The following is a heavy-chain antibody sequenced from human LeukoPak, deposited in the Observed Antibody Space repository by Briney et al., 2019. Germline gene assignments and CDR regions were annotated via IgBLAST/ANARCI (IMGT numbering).Heavy chain of an antibody. CDR2: IIPIFGTA. V-gene: IGHV1-69*05. CDR3: ARGHILVVPAAGFDAFDI. CDR1: GGTFSSYA. D-gene: IGHD2-2*01. J-gene: IGHJ3*02. Sequence: ASVKVSCKASGGTFSSYAISWVRQTPGQGLEWMGRIIPIFGTANYAQKFQGRVTITTDESTSTAYMELSSLRSEDTAVYYCARGHILVVPAAGFDAFDIWGQGTMVTVSS.